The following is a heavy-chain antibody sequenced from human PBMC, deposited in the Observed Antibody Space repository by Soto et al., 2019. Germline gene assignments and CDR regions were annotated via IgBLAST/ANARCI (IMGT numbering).Heavy chain of an antibody. Sequence: QITLKESGPTLVKPTQTLTLTCTFSGFSLTTDRVGVGWIRQPPGEALEWLAVIYSDDSKTYRPSLESRLTITQDTSKNQVALTITNMDSLDTATYYCAHAYGGRSLYWGQGTLVTVSS. CDR1: GFSLTTDRVG. V-gene: IGHV2-5*02. CDR2: IYSDDSK. D-gene: IGHD1-26*01. CDR3: AHAYGGRSLY. J-gene: IGHJ4*02.